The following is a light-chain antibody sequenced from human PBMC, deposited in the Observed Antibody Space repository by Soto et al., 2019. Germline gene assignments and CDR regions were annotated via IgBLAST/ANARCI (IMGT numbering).Light chain of an antibody. CDR3: SSYAGSNNLV. Sequence: QSVLTQPPSASGSPGQSVTISCTGTRSDVGDYNYVSWYQQHPGKAPKLMFYEVTKRPSGVPDRFSGSKSGSTASLTVSGLQTEDEADYYCSSYAGSNNLVFGGGTQLTVL. V-gene: IGLV2-8*01. CDR2: EVT. J-gene: IGLJ2*01. CDR1: RSDVGDYNY.